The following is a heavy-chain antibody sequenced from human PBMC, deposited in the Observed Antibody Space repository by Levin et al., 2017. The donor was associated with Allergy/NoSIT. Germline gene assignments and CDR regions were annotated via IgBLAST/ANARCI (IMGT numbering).Heavy chain of an antibody. J-gene: IGHJ2*01. D-gene: IGHD4-17*01. CDR3: VGDGGTVPAHDWFFDR. V-gene: IGHV3-74*01. Sequence: GGSLRLSCAASGFTFSSYWMNWVRQAPGKGLVWVSRINSDGRHTSYGDSVKGRFTISRDNAKNTVYVQMNSLRAEDTAVYYCVGDGGTVPAHDWFFDRWGRGTLVTVSA. CDR1: GFTFSSYW. CDR2: INSDGRHT.